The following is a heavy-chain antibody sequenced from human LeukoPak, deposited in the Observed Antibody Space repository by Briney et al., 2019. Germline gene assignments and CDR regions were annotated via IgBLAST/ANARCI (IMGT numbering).Heavy chain of an antibody. V-gene: IGHV1-18*01. CDR2: VSTYNGNT. Sequence: ASVKVSCKASGYTFTSYGISWVRQAPGQGLEWMGWVSTYNGNTNYAHNLQGRVTMTTDTSTSTAYMELRSLRSDDTAVYYCATTRNDYFDYWGQGTLVTVSS. D-gene: IGHD2-15*01. CDR1: GYTFTSYG. CDR3: ATTRNDYFDY. J-gene: IGHJ4*02.